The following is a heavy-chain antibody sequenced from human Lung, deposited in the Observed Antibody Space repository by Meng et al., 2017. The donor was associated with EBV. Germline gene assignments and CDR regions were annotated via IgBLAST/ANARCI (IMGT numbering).Heavy chain of an antibody. Sequence: QVQLQAPGPGLVPPPQTLSLTCTVSGGSIGSGDYYWSWIRQPPGKGLEWIGYIYYSGSTYSNASLKSRVTISIDRSKNQFSLKLSSVTAADTAVYYCARDRKHYGERGWFDPWGQGTLVTVSS. V-gene: IGHV4-30-4*01. D-gene: IGHD4-17*01. CDR3: ARDRKHYGERGWFDP. J-gene: IGHJ5*02. CDR2: IYYSGST. CDR1: GGSIGSGDYY.